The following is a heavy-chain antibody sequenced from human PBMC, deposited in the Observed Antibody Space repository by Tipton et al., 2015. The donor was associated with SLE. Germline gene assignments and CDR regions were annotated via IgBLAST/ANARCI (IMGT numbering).Heavy chain of an antibody. CDR1: GGSFSGYY. J-gene: IGHJ5*02. D-gene: IGHD6-19*01. Sequence: LRLSCAVYGGSFSGYYWSWIRQPPGKELEWIGEINHSGSTNYNPSLKSRVTISVDTSKNQFSLKLSSVTAADTAVYYCARENEGRTVAGPGWFDPWGQGTLVTVSS. V-gene: IGHV4-34*01. CDR3: ARENEGRTVAGPGWFDP. CDR2: INHSGST.